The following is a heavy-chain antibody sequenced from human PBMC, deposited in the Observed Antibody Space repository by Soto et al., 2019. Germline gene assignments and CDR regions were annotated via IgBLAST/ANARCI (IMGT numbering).Heavy chain of an antibody. V-gene: IGHV2-5*02. Sequence: SGPTLVNPTQTLTLTCTFSGFSLSTSGVGVGWNRQPPGKALEWLALIYWDDDKRYSPSLKSRLTITKDTSKNQVVLTMTNMDPVDTATYYCAHSHPCTNGVCYDLEGNWFDPWGQGTLVTVSS. CDR1: GFSLSTSGVG. D-gene: IGHD2-8*01. CDR3: AHSHPCTNGVCYDLEGNWFDP. CDR2: IYWDDDK. J-gene: IGHJ5*02.